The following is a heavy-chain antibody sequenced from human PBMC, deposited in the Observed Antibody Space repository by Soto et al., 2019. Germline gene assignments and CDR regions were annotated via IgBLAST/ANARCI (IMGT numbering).Heavy chain of an antibody. J-gene: IGHJ6*02. CDR1: RSTYTNFY. CDR2: INPSGGST. D-gene: IGHD1-26*01. Sequence: ASVKVSCQASRSTYTNFYIHWLRQAPGQGLEWMGIINPSGGSTTYPQKFQGRVTMTRDTSTSTVHMELITLRSEDTAVYYCARSQVGRPLDVWGPGTTGTVSS. V-gene: IGHV1-46*01. CDR3: ARSQVGRPLDV.